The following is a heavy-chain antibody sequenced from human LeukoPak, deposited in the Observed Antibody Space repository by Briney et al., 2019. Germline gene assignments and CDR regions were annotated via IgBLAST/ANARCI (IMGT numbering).Heavy chain of an antibody. Sequence: HTGGSLRLSCAASGFTFSSYAMHWVRQAPGKGLEWVAVISYDGSNKYYADSVKGRFTISRDNSKNTLYLQMNSLRAEDTAVYYCARDHKGGSRSPAPGGGFDYWGQGTLVTVSS. D-gene: IGHD3-16*01. CDR1: GFTFSSYA. J-gene: IGHJ4*02. CDR3: ARDHKGGSRSPAPGGGFDY. CDR2: ISYDGSNK. V-gene: IGHV3-30-3*01.